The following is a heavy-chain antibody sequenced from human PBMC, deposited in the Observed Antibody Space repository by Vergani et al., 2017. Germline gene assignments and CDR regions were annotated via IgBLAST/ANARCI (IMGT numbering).Heavy chain of an antibody. CDR3: ARAPGSWAYSFDY. CDR2: INHSGST. Sequence: QVQLQQWGAGLLKPSETLSLTCAVYGGSFSGYHWNWIRQPPGKGLEWIGEINHSGSTNYNPSLKSRVTISVDTSKNQFSLKLSSVTAADTAVYYCARAPGSWAYSFDYWGQGTLVTVSS. CDR1: GGSFSGYH. J-gene: IGHJ4*02. D-gene: IGHD6-6*01. V-gene: IGHV4-34*01.